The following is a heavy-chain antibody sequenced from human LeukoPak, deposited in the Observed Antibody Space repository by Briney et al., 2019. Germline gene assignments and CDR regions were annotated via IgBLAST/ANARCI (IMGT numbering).Heavy chain of an antibody. CDR2: IIPILGIA. CDR1: GGTYSSYT. J-gene: IGHJ4*02. D-gene: IGHD3-3*01. Sequence: SVKVSCKASGGTYSSYTISWVRQAPGQGLEWMGRIIPILGIANYARKFQGRVTITADKSTSTAYMELSSLRSEDTAVYYCARAPIRNYDFWTHWGQGTLVTVSS. CDR3: ARAPIRNYDFWTH. V-gene: IGHV1-69*02.